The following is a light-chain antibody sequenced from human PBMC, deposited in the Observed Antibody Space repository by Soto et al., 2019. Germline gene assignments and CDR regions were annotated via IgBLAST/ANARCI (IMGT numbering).Light chain of an antibody. J-gene: IGKJ1*01. CDR1: QSVSSSY. CDR3: QQYGSSSWT. CDR2: GAS. Sequence: EIVLTQSPGTLSLSPGERATLSCRASQSVSSSYLAWYQQKPGQAPRLLIYGASSRATGIPDRFSGSGSGTDFTLTISRLEPEDFPVYYCQQYGSSSWTFGQRTKLEIK. V-gene: IGKV3-20*01.